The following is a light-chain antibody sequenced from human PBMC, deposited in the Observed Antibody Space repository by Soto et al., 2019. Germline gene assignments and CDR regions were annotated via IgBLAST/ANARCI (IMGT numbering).Light chain of an antibody. CDR2: KVS. V-gene: IGKV2-30*01. J-gene: IGKJ1*01. CDR3: MQGTHGLPA. CDR1: QRLVYSNGNTY. Sequence: VVLTQSPLSLPVTLGQPASISCRSSQRLVYSNGNTYLTWFHQRPGQSPRRLINKVSERDSGGPDRFSGSGSGTDSTLTISRGEAEDVGVYYCMQGTHGLPAFGHGTKVEI.